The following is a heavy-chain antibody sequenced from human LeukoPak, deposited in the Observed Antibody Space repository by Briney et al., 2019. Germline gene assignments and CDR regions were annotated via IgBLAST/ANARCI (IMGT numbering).Heavy chain of an antibody. D-gene: IGHD4-11*01. V-gene: IGHV3-21*01. CDR3: ARDDCSNYGATNDY. Sequence: GGSLRLSCAASGFTFSSYSMNSVRQAPGKGLEWVSSISSSSSYIYYADSVKGRFTISRDNAKNSLYLQMNSLRAEDTAVHYCARDDCSNYGATNDYWGQGTLVTVSS. CDR1: GFTFSSYS. J-gene: IGHJ4*02. CDR2: ISSSSSYI.